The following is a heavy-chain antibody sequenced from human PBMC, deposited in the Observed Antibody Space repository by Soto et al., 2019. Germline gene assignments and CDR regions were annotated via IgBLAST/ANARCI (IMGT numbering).Heavy chain of an antibody. CDR1: GYSFTDYH. CDR2: INPKSGGT. CDR3: ARGDSTDCSNGVCSFFYNHDMDV. Sequence: QVQLVQSGAEVKKPGASVKVSCKASGYSFTDYHIHWVRQAPGQGLEWLGRINPKSGGTSTAQKFQGWVTMTPETSISTASMELTRLTSDDTAIYYCARGDSTDCSNGVCSFFYNHDMDVWGQGTTVTVSS. D-gene: IGHD2-8*01. J-gene: IGHJ6*02. V-gene: IGHV1-2*04.